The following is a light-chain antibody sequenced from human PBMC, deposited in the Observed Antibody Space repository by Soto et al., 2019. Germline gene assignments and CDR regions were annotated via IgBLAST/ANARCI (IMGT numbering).Light chain of an antibody. J-gene: IGLJ2*01. V-gene: IGLV1-51*01. CDR1: SSNIGNNY. CDR2: YND. Sequence: QSALTQPPSVSAAPGQKVTISCSGSSSNIGNNYVFWYQQLPGTAPKLLIYYNDKRPSGIPDRFSGSKSGTSATLGITGLQTGDEADYYCATWDRSLSVGVFGGGTQLTVL. CDR3: ATWDRSLSVGV.